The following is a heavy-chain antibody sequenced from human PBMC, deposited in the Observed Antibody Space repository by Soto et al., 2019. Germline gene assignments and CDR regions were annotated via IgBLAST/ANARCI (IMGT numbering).Heavy chain of an antibody. CDR3: VRDYDSSGYNSDY. J-gene: IGHJ4*02. D-gene: IGHD3-22*01. Sequence: GGSLRLSCAASGFTFSSYWMHWVRQVPGKGLVRVSRINSEGTGTIYADSVKGRFTISRDNAKNTLYLQMNSLRAEDTAVYYCVRDYDSSGYNSDYWGQGTTVTVSS. CDR2: INSEGTGT. V-gene: IGHV3-74*01. CDR1: GFTFSSYW.